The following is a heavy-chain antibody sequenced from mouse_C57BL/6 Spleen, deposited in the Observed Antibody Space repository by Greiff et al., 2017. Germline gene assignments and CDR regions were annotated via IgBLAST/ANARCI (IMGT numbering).Heavy chain of an antibody. V-gene: IGHV1-43*01. Sequence: VQLKESGPELVKPGASVKISCKASGYSFTGYYMHWVKQSSEKSLEWIGEINPSTGGTSYNQKFKGKATLTVDKSSSTAYMQLKSLTSEDSAVYYCAEGGYYAMDYWGQGTSVTVSS. CDR2: INPSTGGT. CDR3: AEGGYYAMDY. CDR1: GYSFTGYY. J-gene: IGHJ4*01.